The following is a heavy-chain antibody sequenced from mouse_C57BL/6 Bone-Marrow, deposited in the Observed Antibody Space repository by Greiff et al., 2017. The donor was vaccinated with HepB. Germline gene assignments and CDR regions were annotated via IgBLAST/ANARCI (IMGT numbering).Heavy chain of an antibody. V-gene: IGHV1-55*01. Sequence: QVQLQQSGAELVKPGASVKMSCKASGYTFTSYWITWVKQRPGQGLEWIGEIYPGSGSTNYNEKFKSKATLTVDKSSSTAYMQLSSLTSEDSAVYYCAFSATIGDIDYWGQGTTLTVSS. CDR1: GYTFTSYW. J-gene: IGHJ2*01. CDR3: AFSATIGDIDY. D-gene: IGHD1-1*01. CDR2: IYPGSGST.